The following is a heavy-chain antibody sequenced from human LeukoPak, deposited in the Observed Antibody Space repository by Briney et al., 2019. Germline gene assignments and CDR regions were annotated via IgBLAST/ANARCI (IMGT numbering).Heavy chain of an antibody. D-gene: IGHD2-8*01. V-gene: IGHV4-59*08. Sequence: SETLSLTCSVSGDSVSGFYWNWIRQPPGKRLEWIGNIHYSGSSNYNPSLKSRVTMSIDTSRNQFFLKLSSVTAADTAVYYCALAPNSNWFDFWGQGVLVTVSS. J-gene: IGHJ5*01. CDR2: IHYSGSS. CDR1: GDSVSGFY. CDR3: ALAPNSNWFDF.